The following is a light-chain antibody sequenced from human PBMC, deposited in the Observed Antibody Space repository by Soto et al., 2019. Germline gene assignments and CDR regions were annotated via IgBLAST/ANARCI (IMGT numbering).Light chain of an antibody. Sequence: EIVLTQSPGTLSLSPGERATLSCRASQSVSSSYLAWYQQKPGLAPRLLIYDAFSRGTGVPDRFSGGGSGTDFTLTISRLEPEDFAVYYCQVFGSSVYTFGQGTKLEIK. CDR1: QSVSSSY. J-gene: IGKJ2*01. V-gene: IGKV3D-20*01. CDR2: DAF. CDR3: QVFGSSVYT.